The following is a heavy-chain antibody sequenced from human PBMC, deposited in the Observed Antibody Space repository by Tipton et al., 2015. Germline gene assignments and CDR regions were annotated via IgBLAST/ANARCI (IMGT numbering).Heavy chain of an antibody. CDR2: IIPIFGTP. J-gene: IGHJ4*02. Sequence: QSGAEVKKPGSSVRVSCKASGGTFSTDAITWVRLAPGQGLEWMGGIIPIFGTPKYAQKFQGRVTMTTDTSTSTAYMELRSLRSDDTAVYYCARDSGVAVAGLEPDYWGQGTLVTVSS. CDR3: ARDSGVAVAGLEPDY. D-gene: IGHD6-19*01. CDR1: GGTFSTDA. V-gene: IGHV1-69*05.